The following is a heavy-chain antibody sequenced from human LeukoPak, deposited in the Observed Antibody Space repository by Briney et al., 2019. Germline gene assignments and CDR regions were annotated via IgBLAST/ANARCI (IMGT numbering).Heavy chain of an antibody. D-gene: IGHD3-22*01. V-gene: IGHV4-59*08. CDR3: ARRGPTDYYDSSGYSVGAFDI. CDR2: IYYSGST. Sequence: SETLSLTCTVSGGSISSYYWSWTRQPPGKGLEWIGYIYYSGSTNYNPSLKSRVTISVDTSKNQFSLKLSSVTAADTAVYYCARRGPTDYYDSSGYSVGAFDIWGQGTMVTVSS. CDR1: GGSISSYY. J-gene: IGHJ3*02.